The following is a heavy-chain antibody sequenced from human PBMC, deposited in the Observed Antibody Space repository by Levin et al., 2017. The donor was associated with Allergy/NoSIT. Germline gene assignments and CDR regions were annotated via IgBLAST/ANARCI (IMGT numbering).Heavy chain of an antibody. Sequence: LSLTCAASGFTFSSYWLHWVRQAPGKGLVWVSRINSDGSSTNYVDSVKGRFAISRDNAKNTLYLQMNSLRAEDTAVYYCARIRVGSSNWYLDLWGRGTLVTVSS. CDR2: INSDGSST. D-gene: IGHD3-10*01. J-gene: IGHJ2*01. CDR3: ARIRVGSSNWYLDL. CDR1: GFTFSSYW. V-gene: IGHV3-74*01.